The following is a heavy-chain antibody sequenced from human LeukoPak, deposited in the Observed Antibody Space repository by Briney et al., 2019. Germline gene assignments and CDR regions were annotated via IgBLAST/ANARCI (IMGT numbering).Heavy chain of an antibody. Sequence: GGSLRLSCAASGFTFSDYYVSWIRQAPGKGLEWVSYISGSGSYTNYADYVKGRFTISRDNAKNSLHLQMNSLRAEDTAVYYCARRSIATAGTIIDSWGQGTLVTVSS. CDR1: GFTFSDYY. V-gene: IGHV3-11*06. CDR2: ISGSGSYT. D-gene: IGHD6-13*01. J-gene: IGHJ4*02. CDR3: ARRSIATAGTIIDS.